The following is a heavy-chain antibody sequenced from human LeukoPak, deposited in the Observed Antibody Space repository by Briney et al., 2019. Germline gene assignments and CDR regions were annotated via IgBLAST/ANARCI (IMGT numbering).Heavy chain of an antibody. J-gene: IGHJ4*02. D-gene: IGHD6-6*01. CDR1: GGSIGSYY. V-gene: IGHV4-59*01. CDR3: ARRLRSSSGHFDY. Sequence: SETLSLTCTVSGGSIGSYYWSWIRQPPGKGLEWIGYIYYSGSTNYNPSLKSRVTISVDTSKNQFSLKLSSVTAADTAVYYCARRLRSSSGHFDYWGQGTLVTVSS. CDR2: IYYSGST.